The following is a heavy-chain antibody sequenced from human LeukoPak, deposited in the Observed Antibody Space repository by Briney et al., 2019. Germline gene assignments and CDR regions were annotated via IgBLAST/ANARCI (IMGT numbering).Heavy chain of an antibody. D-gene: IGHD3-22*01. CDR1: GGSISSYY. V-gene: IGHV4-59*08. J-gene: IGHJ3*02. Sequence: PSETLSLTCTVSGGSISSYYWSWIRQPPGKGLEWIGYFYYSGSTNYNPSLKSRVTISVDTSKNQFSLKLSSVTAADTAVYYCARIRGDSSGYSPAGAFDIWGQGTMVTVSS. CDR2: FYYSGST. CDR3: ARIRGDSSGYSPAGAFDI.